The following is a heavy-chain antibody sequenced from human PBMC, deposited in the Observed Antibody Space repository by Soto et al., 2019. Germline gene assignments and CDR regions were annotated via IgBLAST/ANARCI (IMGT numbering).Heavy chain of an antibody. CDR1: GGTFSSYA. D-gene: IGHD3-10*01. Sequence: SVKVSCKASGGTFSSYAISWVRQAPGQGLEWMGGIIPIFGTTNYAQKFQGRVTITADESTSTAYMELSSLRSEDTAVYYCARGTMDHYGMDVWGQGTTVTVSS. CDR3: ARGTMDHYGMDV. CDR2: IIPIFGTT. V-gene: IGHV1-69*13. J-gene: IGHJ6*02.